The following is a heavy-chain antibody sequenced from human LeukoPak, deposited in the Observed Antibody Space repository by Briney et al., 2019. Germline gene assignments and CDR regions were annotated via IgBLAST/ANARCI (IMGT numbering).Heavy chain of an antibody. V-gene: IGHV1-2*02. CDR1: GYTSTGYY. CDR2: INPKNGDT. CDR3: ARDGYCGTTKCYGTWFDP. J-gene: IGHJ5*02. D-gene: IGHD2-2*01. Sequence: ASVNVSCKASGYTSTGYYIHWVRQAPGQGLEWMGWINPKNGDTKYAQKFQDRVTMTRDTSTSTAYMELSSLRSDDTAKYYCARDGYCGTTKCYGTWFDPWGQGTLVTVSP.